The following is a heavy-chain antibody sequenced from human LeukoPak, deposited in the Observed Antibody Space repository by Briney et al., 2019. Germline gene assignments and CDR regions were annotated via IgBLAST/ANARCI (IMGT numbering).Heavy chain of an antibody. Sequence: SSETLSLTCTVSGGSISSGGYYWSWIRQHPGKGLEWIGYIYYSGSTYYNPSLKSQVTISVDTSKNQFSLKLSSVTAADTAVYYCARVRSMIEFDYWGQGTLVTVSS. CDR1: GGSISSGGYY. J-gene: IGHJ4*02. CDR3: ARVRSMIEFDY. CDR2: IYYSGST. V-gene: IGHV4-31*01. D-gene: IGHD3-22*01.